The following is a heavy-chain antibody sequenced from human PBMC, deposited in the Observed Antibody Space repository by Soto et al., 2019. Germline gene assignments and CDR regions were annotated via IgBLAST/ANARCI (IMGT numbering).Heavy chain of an antibody. J-gene: IGHJ3*01. CDR2: LYDLDGS. CDR3: ATWHEREHAYDV. V-gene: IGHV3-53*01. CDR1: GFTISGKKY. D-gene: IGHD1-1*01. Sequence: DVQLVESGGGLIQPGESLRLSCAAFGFTISGKKYVAWVRQAPGKGLEWVSALYDLDGSFYAASVKGRFTTSSDSSKTTVSLQMHDLPPDDTAVYYCATWHEREHAYDVWGQGTTVTVSS.